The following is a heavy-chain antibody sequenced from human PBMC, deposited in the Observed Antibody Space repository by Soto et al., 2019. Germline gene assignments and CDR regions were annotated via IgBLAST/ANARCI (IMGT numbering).Heavy chain of an antibody. Sequence: GGSLRLSCAASGFTFSDAWMSWVRQAPGKGLEWVGRIKSKTDGETTDYAAPVKGRFTISRDDSKNTLYLQMNSLKTEDTAVFYCTTGPGYRSSTSSLWGQGTLVTVSS. CDR1: GFTFSDAW. J-gene: IGHJ4*02. CDR2: IKSKTDGETT. D-gene: IGHD2-2*01. CDR3: TTGPGYRSSTSSL. V-gene: IGHV3-15*01.